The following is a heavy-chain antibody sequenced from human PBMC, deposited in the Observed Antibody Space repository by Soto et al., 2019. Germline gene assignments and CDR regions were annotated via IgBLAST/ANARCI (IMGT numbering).Heavy chain of an antibody. J-gene: IGHJ4*02. CDR1: GFTFSSYW. CDR3: ARDALQQDSSGHKFSGFHFDY. CDR2: IKQDGSEK. Sequence: LRLSCAASGFTFSSYWMSWVRQAPGKGLEWVANIKQDGSEKYYVDSVKGRFTISRDNAKNSLYLQMNSLRAEDTAVYYCARDALQQDSSGHKFSGFHFDYWGQGTLVTVSS. V-gene: IGHV3-7*03. D-gene: IGHD3-22*01.